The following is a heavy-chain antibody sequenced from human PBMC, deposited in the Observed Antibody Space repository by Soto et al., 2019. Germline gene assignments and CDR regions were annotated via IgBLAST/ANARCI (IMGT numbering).Heavy chain of an antibody. D-gene: IGHD6-13*01. V-gene: IGHV4-34*01. Sequence: SETLSLTCAVYGGSFSGYYWSWIRQPPGKGLEWIGEINHSGSTNYNPSLKSRVTISVDTSKNQFSLKLSSVTAADTAVYYCARGGMGYSSSHYAFDIWGQGTMVTVSS. J-gene: IGHJ3*02. CDR1: GGSFSGYY. CDR3: ARGGMGYSSSHYAFDI. CDR2: INHSGST.